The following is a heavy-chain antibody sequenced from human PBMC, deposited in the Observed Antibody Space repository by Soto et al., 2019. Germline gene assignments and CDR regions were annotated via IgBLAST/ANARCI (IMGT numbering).Heavy chain of an antibody. CDR3: ARIAAYCSGGSCYPSGAAFDP. D-gene: IGHD2-15*01. CDR2: IYWDDDK. Sequence: ESGPTLVNPTQTLTLTCTFSGFSLSTSGVGVGWIRQPPGKALEWLALIYWDDDKRYSPSLKSRLTITKDTSKNQVVLTMTNMDPVDTATYYCARIAAYCSGGSCYPSGAAFDPWGQGTLVTVSS. CDR1: GFSLSTSGVG. V-gene: IGHV2-5*02. J-gene: IGHJ5*02.